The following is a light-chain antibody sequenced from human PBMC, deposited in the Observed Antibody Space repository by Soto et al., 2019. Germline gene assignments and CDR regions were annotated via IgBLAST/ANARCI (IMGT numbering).Light chain of an antibody. CDR3: AGWDGSLKGFV. J-gene: IGLJ1*01. Sequence: QSVRTQPTSASGAPGRVVTISCSRSASNIGRDPVNWYQQVPGTAPKLLIYENNHRPSGVPDRFSGSKSGTSASLVISGLQSEDEAEYFCAGWDGSLKGFVFGTGTKVTVL. V-gene: IGLV1-44*01. CDR2: ENN. CDR1: ASNIGRDP.